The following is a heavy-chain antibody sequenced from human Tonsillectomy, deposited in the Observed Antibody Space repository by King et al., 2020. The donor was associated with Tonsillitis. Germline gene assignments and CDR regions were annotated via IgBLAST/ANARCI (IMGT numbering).Heavy chain of an antibody. J-gene: IGHJ3*02. Sequence: VQLVESGGEVKKPGTSVKVSCKASGYTFTTYGISWVRQAPGQGLEWMGWISTYNGNTNYAQKFRGRVSMTTETSTRTVHMEVRSLRSDDKAVYYCARDGSVLGFDIWGQGTMVTVSS. CDR1: GYTFTTYG. V-gene: IGHV1-18*01. CDR2: ISTYNGNT. CDR3: ARDGSVLGFDI.